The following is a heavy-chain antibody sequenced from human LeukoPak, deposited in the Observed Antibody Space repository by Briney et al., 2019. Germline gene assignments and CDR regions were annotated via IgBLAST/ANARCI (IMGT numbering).Heavy chain of an antibody. Sequence: GGSLRLSCAASGFTFRTYSMNWVRQAPGKGLEWVSSISSGSRDIYYADSLKGRFTISRDNAKNSLYLQMNNLRADDTAVYYCARGEGLGSSNAVFDYWGQGTLVTVSS. D-gene: IGHD6-6*01. CDR2: ISSGSRDI. J-gene: IGHJ4*02. CDR1: GFTFRTYS. V-gene: IGHV3-21*01. CDR3: ARGEGLGSSNAVFDY.